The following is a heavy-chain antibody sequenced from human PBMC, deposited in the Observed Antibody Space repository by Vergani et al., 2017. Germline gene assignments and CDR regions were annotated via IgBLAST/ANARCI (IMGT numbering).Heavy chain of an antibody. CDR2: ISGSGGST. D-gene: IGHD1-26*01. CDR1: GFTFSSYA. Sequence: EVQLLESGGGLVQPGGSLRLSCAASGFTFSSYAMSWVRQAPGKGVEWVSAISGSGGSTYYADSVKGRFTISRDNSKNTLYLQMNSLRAEDTAVYYCAKAYVSYAAYYYYGMDVWGQGTTVTVSS. V-gene: IGHV3-23*01. J-gene: IGHJ6*02. CDR3: AKAYVSYAAYYYYGMDV.